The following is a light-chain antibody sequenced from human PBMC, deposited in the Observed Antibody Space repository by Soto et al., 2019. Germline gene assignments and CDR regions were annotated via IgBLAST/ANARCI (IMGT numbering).Light chain of an antibody. Sequence: EIEMTQSPATLSLSPGERATLYCWASQSVSSNLAWYQQKPGQAPRLLIYGASTRVTGVPARFSGSGSGTEFILIISSLQSEDFAHYYCQQSSNWPSLTFGGGTKVEIK. CDR2: GAS. CDR1: QSVSSN. V-gene: IGKV3-15*01. J-gene: IGKJ4*01. CDR3: QQSSNWPSLT.